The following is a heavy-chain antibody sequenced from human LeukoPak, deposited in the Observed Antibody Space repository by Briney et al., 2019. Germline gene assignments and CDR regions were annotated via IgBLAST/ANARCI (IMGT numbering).Heavy chain of an antibody. D-gene: IGHD1-26*01. Sequence: PSETLSLTCAVYGGSFSGYYWSWIRQPPGKGLEWIGEINHSGSTNYNPSLKSRVTMSVDTSKNQFSLKLSSVTAADTAVYYCSKEGAAAFDYWGQGTLVTVSS. CDR2: INHSGST. CDR3: SKEGAAAFDY. V-gene: IGHV4-34*01. J-gene: IGHJ4*02. CDR1: GGSFSGYY.